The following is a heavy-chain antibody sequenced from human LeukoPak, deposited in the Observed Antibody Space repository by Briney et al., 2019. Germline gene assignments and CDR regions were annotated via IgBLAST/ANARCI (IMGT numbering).Heavy chain of an antibody. Sequence: ASVKVSCKASEYIFTNYDINWVRRATGQGLEWMGWMSPHFGSAGYAQKFKGRVTMTRDTSTSTAYLEVGSLRSEDTAMYYCARHGRGADAFDIWGQGTMVIVSS. D-gene: IGHD3-10*01. CDR3: ARHGRGADAFDI. CDR2: MSPHFGSA. J-gene: IGHJ3*02. CDR1: EYIFTNYD. V-gene: IGHV1-8*01.